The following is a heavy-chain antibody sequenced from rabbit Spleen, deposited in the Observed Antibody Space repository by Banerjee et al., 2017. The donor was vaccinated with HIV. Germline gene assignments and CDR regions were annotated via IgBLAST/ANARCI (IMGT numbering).Heavy chain of an antibody. CDR3: ARDLDDVIGWKFGW. V-gene: IGHV1S7*01. J-gene: IGHJ4*01. CDR2: IDPVFGIT. CDR1: GFTLSSYY. D-gene: IGHD2-1*01. Sequence: HLKESGGGLVQPGGSLKLSCKASGFTLSSYYMNWVRQAPGKGLEWIGYIDPVFGITYYASWVNGRFSISRENAQNTVFLQMTGLTAADTATYFCARDLDDVIGWKFGWWGQGSLVTVS.